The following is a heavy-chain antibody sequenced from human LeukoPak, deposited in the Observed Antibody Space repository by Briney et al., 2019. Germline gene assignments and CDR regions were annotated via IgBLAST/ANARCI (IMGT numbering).Heavy chain of an antibody. J-gene: IGHJ3*02. Sequence: PSETLSLTCTVSGGSISSYYWSWIRQPPGKGLEWIGYIYYSGSTNYNPSLKSRATISVDTSKNQFSLKLSSVTAADTAVYYCARGVGVTKGAFDIWGQGTMVTVSS. CDR2: IYYSGST. V-gene: IGHV4-59*01. CDR1: GGSISSYY. CDR3: ARGVGVTKGAFDI. D-gene: IGHD2-21*02.